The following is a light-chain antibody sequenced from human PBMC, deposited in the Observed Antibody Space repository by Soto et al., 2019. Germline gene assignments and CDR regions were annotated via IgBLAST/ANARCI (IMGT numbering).Light chain of an antibody. Sequence: QSVLTQPPSESGTPGQRVTISCSGSSSNIGSNPVNWYQQLPGTAPKLLIYSNNQRPSGVPDRFSGSKSGTSASLAISGLQSEDEADYYCAAWDDSLNGYWVFGGGTKLTVL. CDR2: SNN. V-gene: IGLV1-44*01. CDR1: SSNIGSNP. CDR3: AAWDDSLNGYWV. J-gene: IGLJ3*02.